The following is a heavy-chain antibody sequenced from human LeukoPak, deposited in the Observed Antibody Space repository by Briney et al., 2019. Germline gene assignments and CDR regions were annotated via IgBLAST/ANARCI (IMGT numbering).Heavy chain of an antibody. CDR3: ARDASALY. CDR1: GFTFRDYG. J-gene: IGHJ4*02. D-gene: IGHD6-19*01. CDR2: IKPDGSEK. V-gene: IGHV3-7*01. Sequence: GGSLRLSCAASGFTFRDYGMSWVRQAPGKGLEWVASIKPDGSEKYYLDSVKGRFTISRDNARDSLYLQMNSLRDDDTSVYFCARDASALYWGRGTLVTVSS.